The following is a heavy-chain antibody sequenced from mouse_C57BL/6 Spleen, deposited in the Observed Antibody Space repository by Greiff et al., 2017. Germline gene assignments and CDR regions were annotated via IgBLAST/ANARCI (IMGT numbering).Heavy chain of an antibody. J-gene: IGHJ2*01. CDR3: GRSTTVVAGDY. CDR2: IYPGDGDT. Sequence: QVQLQQSGPELVKPGASVKISCKASGYAFSSSWMNWVKQRPGKGLEWIGRIYPGDGDTNYNGKFKGKATLTADKSSSTAYMQLSSLTSEDSAVYFCGRSTTVVAGDYWGQGTTLTVSS. V-gene: IGHV1-82*01. CDR1: GYAFSSSW. D-gene: IGHD1-1*01.